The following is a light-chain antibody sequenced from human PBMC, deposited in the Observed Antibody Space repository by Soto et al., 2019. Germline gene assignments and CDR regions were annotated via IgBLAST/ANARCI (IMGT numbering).Light chain of an antibody. CDR2: DVS. J-gene: IGLJ1*01. V-gene: IGLV2-14*01. CDR1: SSYVGGYSY. CDR3: SSYTSSSTRV. Sequence: QSVLTQPASVSGSPGQSITISCTGTSSYVGGYSYVSWYQQHPGKAPKLMIYDVSNRPSGVSNRFSGSKSGNTASLTISGLQAEDEADYYCSSYTSSSTRVFGTGTKVTVL.